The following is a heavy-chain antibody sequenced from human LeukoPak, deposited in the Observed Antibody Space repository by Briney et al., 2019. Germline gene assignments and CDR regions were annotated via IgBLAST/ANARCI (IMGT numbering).Heavy chain of an antibody. Sequence: SETLSLACTVSGGSISRSNYYWGWIRQPPGKGLEWIGCIHHSGSTYYSPSLKSRVTISVDTSKNQFSLKLSSVTAADTAVYYCASPSWFGEFTFDYWGQGTLVTVSS. D-gene: IGHD3-10*01. V-gene: IGHV4-39*07. CDR1: GGSISRSNYY. CDR3: ASPSWFGEFTFDY. CDR2: IHHSGST. J-gene: IGHJ4*02.